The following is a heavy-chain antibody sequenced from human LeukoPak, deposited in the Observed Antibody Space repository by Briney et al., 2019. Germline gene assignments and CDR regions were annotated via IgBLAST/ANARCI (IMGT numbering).Heavy chain of an antibody. CDR2: IYSGGST. CDR3: ARDYGESGSYSYYFDY. D-gene: IGHD1-26*01. V-gene: IGHV3-66*01. Sequence: GGSLRLSCAASGFTVSSNYMSWVRQAPGKGLEWVSVIYSGGSTYYADSVKGRFTISRDNSKNTLYLQMNSLRAEDTAVYYCARDYGESGSYSYYFDYWGQGTLVTVSS. J-gene: IGHJ4*02. CDR1: GFTVSSNY.